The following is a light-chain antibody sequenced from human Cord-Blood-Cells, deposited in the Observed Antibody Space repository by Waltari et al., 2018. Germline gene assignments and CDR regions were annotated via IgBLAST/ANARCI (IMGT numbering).Light chain of an antibody. J-gene: IGLJ2*01. CDR3: SSYTSSSNHVV. V-gene: IGLV2-14*01. CDR1: SSDVGGYNY. Sequence: QSALTQPASVSGSPGQSITISCTGTSSDVGGYNYVSWYQQHPGKAPKLMIYDVSNRPSGVSNRFSGSKSGNTDYLTISGLQAEDDADYYCSSYTSSSNHVVFGGGTKLTVL. CDR2: DVS.